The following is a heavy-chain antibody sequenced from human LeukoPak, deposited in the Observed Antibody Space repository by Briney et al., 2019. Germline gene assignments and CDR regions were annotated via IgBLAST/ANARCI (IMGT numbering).Heavy chain of an antibody. CDR1: GFTFSKAW. V-gene: IGHV3-15*01. J-gene: IGHJ4*02. CDR2: IRSKTDGGAT. D-gene: IGHD3-22*01. Sequence: GGSLRLSCAASGFTFSKAWMSWVRQAPGKGLEWVGHIRSKTDGGATHYAAPVKGRFTISRDDSKNTLYLQMNSLKTEDTAVYYCTTEAYYYDSGAIKYFDYWGQGTLVTVSS. CDR3: TTEAYYYDSGAIKYFDY.